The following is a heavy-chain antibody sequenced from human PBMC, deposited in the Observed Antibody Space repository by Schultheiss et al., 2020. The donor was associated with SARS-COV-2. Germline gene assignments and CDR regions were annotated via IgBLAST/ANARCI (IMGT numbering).Heavy chain of an antibody. CDR2: ISGSGGST. CDR1: GFTFGSYG. V-gene: IGHV3-23*01. Sequence: GGSLRLSCAASGFTFGSYGMHWVRQAPGKGLEWVSAISGSGGSTYYADSVKGRFTISRDNSKNTLYLQMNSLRAEDTAVYYCATPRSSSWYADAFDIWGQATMVTV. CDR3: ATPRSSSWYADAFDI. D-gene: IGHD6-13*01. J-gene: IGHJ3*02.